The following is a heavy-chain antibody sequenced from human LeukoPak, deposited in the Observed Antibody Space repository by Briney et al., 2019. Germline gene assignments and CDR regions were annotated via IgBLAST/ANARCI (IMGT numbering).Heavy chain of an antibody. CDR1: GFTFSSYA. CDR2: ISGSGGST. J-gene: IGHJ3*02. Sequence: GGSLRLSCAASGFTFSSYAMSWVRQAPGKGLEWVSAISGSGGSTYYADSVKGRFTISRDNSKNTLYLQMNSLRAEDTAVYYCARDRVTIFGVVIMNDAFDIWGQGTMVTVSS. D-gene: IGHD3-3*01. CDR3: ARDRVTIFGVVIMNDAFDI. V-gene: IGHV3-23*01.